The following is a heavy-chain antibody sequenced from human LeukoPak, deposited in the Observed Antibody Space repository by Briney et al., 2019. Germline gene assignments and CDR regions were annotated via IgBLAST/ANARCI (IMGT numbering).Heavy chain of an antibody. Sequence: ASVKVSCKASGYTLTSYAIHWVRQAPGQRLEWMGWINTGNGNTKSSQKFQGRVTITRDTSASTAYMELSSLRSEDTAVYYCARESEYSHDLDAFDVWGQGTMVTVSS. J-gene: IGHJ3*01. CDR2: INTGNGNT. CDR1: GYTLTSYA. CDR3: ARESEYSHDLDAFDV. V-gene: IGHV1-3*04. D-gene: IGHD5-18*01.